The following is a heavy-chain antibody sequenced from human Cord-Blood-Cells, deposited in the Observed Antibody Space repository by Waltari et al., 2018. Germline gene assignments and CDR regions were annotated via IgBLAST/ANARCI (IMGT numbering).Heavy chain of an antibody. Sequence: QVQLQESGPGLVKHSQTLSLTCTVSGGSISSGGYYWRWIRQHPGKGLELIGYIYYSRRTNYNPSLKSRCTIAVDTSKIQFALKLSSVTAADTAVYYCARDLGDCRDYWGQGTLVTVSS. CDR2: IYYSRRT. D-gene: IGHD2-21*02. CDR1: GGSISSGGYY. CDR3: ARDLGDCRDY. V-gene: IGHV4-31*03. J-gene: IGHJ4*02.